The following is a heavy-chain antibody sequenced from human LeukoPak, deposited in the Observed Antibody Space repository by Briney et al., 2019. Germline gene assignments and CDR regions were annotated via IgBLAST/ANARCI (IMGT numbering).Heavy chain of an antibody. J-gene: IGHJ4*02. CDR3: ARFEIGFYSSQNY. V-gene: IGHV1-2*02. Sequence: ASVKVSCKASGYTFTGYYMHWVRQAPGQGLEWMGWINPNSGGTNYAQKFQGRVTMTRDTSISTAYMELSRLRSDDTAVYYCARFEIGFYSSQNYWGQGTLVTVSS. CDR1: GYTFTGYY. CDR2: INPNSGGT. D-gene: IGHD1-26*01.